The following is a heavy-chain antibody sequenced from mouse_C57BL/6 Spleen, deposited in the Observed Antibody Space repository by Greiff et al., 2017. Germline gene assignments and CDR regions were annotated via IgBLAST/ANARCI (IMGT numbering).Heavy chain of an antibody. CDR3: ARGGTTVVRGYFDY. CDR2: IYPGDGEN. Sequence: VQLQQSGPELVKPGASVKISCKASGYAFSSSWLNWVKQRPGKGLDWIGRIYPGDGENNDNGKVKGKATLTADKSTSKAYMQLSSLTSEDSAVYFCARGGTTVVRGYFDYWGQGTTLTVSS. D-gene: IGHD1-1*01. CDR1: GYAFSSSW. J-gene: IGHJ2*01. V-gene: IGHV1-82*01.